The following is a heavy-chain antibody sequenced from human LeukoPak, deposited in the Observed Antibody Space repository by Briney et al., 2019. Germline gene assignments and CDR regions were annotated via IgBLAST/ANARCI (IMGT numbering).Heavy chain of an antibody. Sequence: KTGGSLRLSCAASGFTFSSYWMNWVRQAPGKGLEWVANIKQDGSEKYYVDSVKGRFTISRDNAKNSLYLQMNSVRAEDTAVYYCARRLYSDYFDYWGQGTLVTVSS. D-gene: IGHD3-10*02. CDR2: IKQDGSEK. CDR1: GFTFSSYW. J-gene: IGHJ4*02. CDR3: ARRLYSDYFDY. V-gene: IGHV3-7*01.